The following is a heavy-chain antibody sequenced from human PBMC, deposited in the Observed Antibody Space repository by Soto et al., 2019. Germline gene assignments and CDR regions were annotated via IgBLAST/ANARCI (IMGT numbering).Heavy chain of an antibody. CDR3: ARSRVWGVGTTDFFNY. Sequence: QVQLQESGPGLVKPSETLSLTCSVSGDSISSSGHYWSWIRQHPGKGLEWIGYTYYGGNTYYKSPLKSRVAIAVDASKNQVPLKMISVTAADKAVYYCARSRVWGVGTTDFFNYWGQGILVIVSS. CDR1: GDSISSSGHY. CDR2: TYYGGNT. V-gene: IGHV4-31*03. D-gene: IGHD3-10*01. J-gene: IGHJ4*02.